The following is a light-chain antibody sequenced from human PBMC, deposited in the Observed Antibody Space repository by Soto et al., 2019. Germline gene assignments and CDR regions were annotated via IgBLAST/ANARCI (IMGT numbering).Light chain of an antibody. CDR3: QQRSKWRT. V-gene: IGKV3-11*01. CDR2: DAS. J-gene: IGKJ1*01. CDR1: QSGSGY. Sequence: EIVLTQSPATLSLSPGERATLSCRASQSGSGYLAWYQQKPGQAPRLLVYDASKRATGIPARFSGSGFGTDFTLTISSLEPEDFAVYYCQQRSKWRTFGQGTKVESK.